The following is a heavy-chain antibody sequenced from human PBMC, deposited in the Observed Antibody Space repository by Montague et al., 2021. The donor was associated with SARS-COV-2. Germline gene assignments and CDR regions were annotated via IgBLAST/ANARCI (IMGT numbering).Heavy chain of an antibody. CDR3: AREAYYYDSSGYYGGGYYYYYGMDV. V-gene: IGHV4-39*02. D-gene: IGHD3-22*01. J-gene: IGHJ6*02. Sequence: SETLSLTCTVSGGSISSSSYYWGWIRQPPGKGLEWIGSIYYSGSTYYNPSLKSRVTISVDTSKNQSSLKLSSVTAADTAVYYCAREAYYYDSSGYYGGGYYYYYGMDVWGQGTTVTVSS. CDR2: IYYSGST. CDR1: GGSISSSSYY.